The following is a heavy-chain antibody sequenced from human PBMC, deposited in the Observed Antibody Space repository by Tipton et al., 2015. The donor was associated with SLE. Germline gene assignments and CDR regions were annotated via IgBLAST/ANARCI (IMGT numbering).Heavy chain of an antibody. CDR3: AREGSYSFYY. D-gene: IGHD3-10*01. V-gene: IGHV4-59*11. Sequence: TLSLTCTVSGGSISSHYWSWIRQSPGKGLEWIGYIYYSGRTNYNPSLKSRVTISVDTSKNQFSLKLSSVTAADTAVYYCAREGSYSFYYWGQGTLVTVSS. CDR2: IYYSGRT. J-gene: IGHJ4*02. CDR1: GGSISSHY.